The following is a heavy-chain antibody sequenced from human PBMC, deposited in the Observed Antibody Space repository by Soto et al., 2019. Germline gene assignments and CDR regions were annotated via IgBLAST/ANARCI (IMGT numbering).Heavy chain of an antibody. CDR3: ARRHRGADYRRHFDL. V-gene: IGHV3-23*01. D-gene: IGHD5-12*01. CDR2: ISGGGGST. Sequence: GGSLRLSCAASGFTFSSYGMHWVRQAPGRGLEWVSAISGGGGSTYYADSVNGRFTISRDNTNNTLHLQMHSLRADDTAMYYCARRHRGADYRRHFDLWGQGTLVTVSS. J-gene: IGHJ4*02. CDR1: GFTFSSYG.